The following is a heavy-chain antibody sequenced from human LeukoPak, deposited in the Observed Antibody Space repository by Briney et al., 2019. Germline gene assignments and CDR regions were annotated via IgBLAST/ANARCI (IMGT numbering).Heavy chain of an antibody. CDR1: GFTFSNYW. Sequence: GGSLRLSCAASGFTFSNYWMSWVRQAPGKGLEWVANIKEDGSKKQYVDSVKGRLTISRDNAKNSLYLQMNSLRAEDTAVYYCANDYGGNSNYFQHWGQGTLVTVSS. D-gene: IGHD4-23*01. CDR3: ANDYGGNSNYFQH. J-gene: IGHJ1*01. CDR2: IKEDGSKK. V-gene: IGHV3-7*05.